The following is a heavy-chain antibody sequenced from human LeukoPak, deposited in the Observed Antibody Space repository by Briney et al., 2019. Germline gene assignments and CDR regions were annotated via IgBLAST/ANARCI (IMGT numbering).Heavy chain of an antibody. CDR1: GFNFSSYE. CDR2: ISNSSPNI. Sequence: PGGSLRLSCAASGFNFSSYEMNWVRQAPGKGLEWVSSISNSSPNIYYADSVKGRFTISRDSAKDSLFLQMNSLRAEDTAVYYCARALHDSSVYYFDYWGQGTLVTVSS. V-gene: IGHV3-21*01. CDR3: ARALHDSSVYYFDY. D-gene: IGHD3-22*01. J-gene: IGHJ4*02.